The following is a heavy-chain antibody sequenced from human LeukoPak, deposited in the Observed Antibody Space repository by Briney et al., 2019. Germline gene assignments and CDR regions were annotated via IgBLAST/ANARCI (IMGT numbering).Heavy chain of an antibody. Sequence: PGGSLRLSCAASGFTLSGDYMSWVRQAPGKGLEWVSVIFGAGTTYYADSVKGRFTISRDNSKNTLYLQMNSLRTEDTAVYYCARDRPMVRGVIPWYFDLWGRGTLVTVSS. V-gene: IGHV3-53*05. CDR2: IFGAGTT. D-gene: IGHD3-10*01. J-gene: IGHJ2*01. CDR1: GFTLSGDY. CDR3: ARDRPMVRGVIPWYFDL.